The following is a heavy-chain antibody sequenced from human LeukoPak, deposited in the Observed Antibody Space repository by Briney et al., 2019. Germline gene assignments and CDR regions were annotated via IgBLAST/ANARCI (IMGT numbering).Heavy chain of an antibody. J-gene: IGHJ3*02. CDR3: ARVGSYAFDI. Sequence: SETLSLTCTVSVRLISSYHWSWLRQPPGKGLEWIGYIHYSGSTNQNPSLKSRVTISVDTSKNQFSLNLSSVTAADKSMYHCARVGSYAFDIWGQGTMVTVSS. CDR2: IHYSGST. CDR1: VRLISSYH. V-gene: IGHV4-59*01.